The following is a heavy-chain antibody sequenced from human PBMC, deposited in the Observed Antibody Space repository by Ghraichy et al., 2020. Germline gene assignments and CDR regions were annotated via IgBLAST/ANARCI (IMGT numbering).Heavy chain of an antibody. Sequence: SGPTLVKPTQTLTLTCTFSGFSLSTSGVGVGWIRQPPGKALEWLALIYWDDDKRYSPSLKSRLTITKDTSKNQVVLTMTNMDPVDTATYYCAHMLKGYSSSWYDFDYWGQGTLVTVSS. CDR2: IYWDDDK. V-gene: IGHV2-5*02. CDR3: AHMLKGYSSSWYDFDY. J-gene: IGHJ4*02. D-gene: IGHD6-13*01. CDR1: GFSLSTSGVG.